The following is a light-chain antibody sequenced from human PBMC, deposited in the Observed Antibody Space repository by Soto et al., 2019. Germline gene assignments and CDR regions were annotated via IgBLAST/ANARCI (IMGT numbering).Light chain of an antibody. V-gene: IGLV2-8*01. J-gene: IGLJ1*01. CDR1: SSDVGAFDS. CDR2: EVS. CDR3: SSYAGRNNYV. Sequence: QSALTQPPSASGSLGQSVTISCTGSSSDVGAFDSVSWYQQHPHKAPQIIIYEVSKRPSGVPDRFSGSKSGNTASLTVSGLQADYEADYFCSSYAGRNNYVFGTGTKLTVL.